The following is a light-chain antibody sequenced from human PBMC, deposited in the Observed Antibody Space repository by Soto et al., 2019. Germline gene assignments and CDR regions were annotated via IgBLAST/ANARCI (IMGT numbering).Light chain of an antibody. J-gene: IGKJ3*01. CDR3: XQRSDWPFLFT. V-gene: IGKV3-11*01. CDR2: DAS. CDR1: QSVSTS. Sequence: EIVLTQSPATLSLSPGERATLSCRASQSVSTSLAWYQQKPGQSPRLLIYDASNRATGIPTRFSGSGSGTDXXXXXXXXEXXXXAVYYXXQRSDWPFLFTFGPGTRVDFK.